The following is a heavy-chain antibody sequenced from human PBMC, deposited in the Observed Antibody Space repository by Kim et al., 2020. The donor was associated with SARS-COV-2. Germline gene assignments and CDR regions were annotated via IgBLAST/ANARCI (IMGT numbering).Heavy chain of an antibody. J-gene: IGHJ4*02. V-gene: IGHV1-18*01. D-gene: IGHD6-6*01. CDR1: GYPFTSYA. CDR3: ARGKYSASSHFDY. CDR2: ISAYNGIT. Sequence: ASVKVSCKTSGYPFTSYAISWVRQAPGQGLEWLGWISAYNGITDSVQKVQGRVTMTTDTSTTTAYMELRSLRSDDSAVYYCARGKYSASSHFDYWGQGTL.